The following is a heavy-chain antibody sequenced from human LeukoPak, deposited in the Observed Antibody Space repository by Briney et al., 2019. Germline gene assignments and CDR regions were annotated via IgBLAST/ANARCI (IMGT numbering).Heavy chain of an antibody. CDR3: ARDLGIVVVPAAMHFDY. J-gene: IGHJ4*02. CDR1: GFTFSSYA. Sequence: PGGSLRLSCAASGFTFSSYAMHWVRQAPGKGLEWVAVISYDGSNKYYADSVKGRFTISRDNSKNTLYLQMNSLRAEDTAVYYCARDLGIVVVPAAMHFDYWGQGTLVTVSS. V-gene: IGHV3-30*04. CDR2: ISYDGSNK. D-gene: IGHD2-2*01.